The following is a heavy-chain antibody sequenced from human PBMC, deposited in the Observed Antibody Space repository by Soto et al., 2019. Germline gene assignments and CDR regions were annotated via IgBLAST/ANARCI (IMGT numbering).Heavy chain of an antibody. J-gene: IGHJ6*03. V-gene: IGHV4-59*01. CDR3: ARGFWSGYESNYYYYYYMDV. CDR1: GGSISSYY. CDR2: IYYSGST. D-gene: IGHD3-3*01. Sequence: SETLSLTCTVSGGSISSYYWSWIRQPPGKGLEWIGYIYYSGSTNYNPSLKSRVTISVDTSKNQFSLKLSSVTAADTAVYYCARGFWSGYESNYYYYYYMDVWGKGTTVTVSS.